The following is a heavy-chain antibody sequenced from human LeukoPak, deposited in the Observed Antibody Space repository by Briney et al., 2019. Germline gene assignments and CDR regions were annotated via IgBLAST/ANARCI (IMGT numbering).Heavy chain of an antibody. CDR3: ARSQDGYKRGYFDY. Sequence: SVKVSCKASGYTFRSLGISWVRQAPGQGLEWMGRIIPIFGIANYAQKFQGRVTITADKSTSTAYMELSSLRSEDTAVYYCARSQDGYKRGYFDYWGQGTLVTVSS. CDR1: GYTFRSLG. D-gene: IGHD5-24*01. J-gene: IGHJ4*02. V-gene: IGHV1-69*04. CDR2: IIPIFGIA.